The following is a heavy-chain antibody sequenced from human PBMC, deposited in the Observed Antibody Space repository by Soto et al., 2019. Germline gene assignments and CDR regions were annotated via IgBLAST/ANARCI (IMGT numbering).Heavy chain of an antibody. CDR3: AREWYSSSWYHYYYYYGMDV. CDR1: GDSVSSNSAA. V-gene: IGHV6-1*01. Sequence: SQTLSLTCAISGDSVSSNSAAWNWIRQSPSRGLEWLGRTYYRSKWYNDYAVSVKSRITINPDTSKNQFSLQLNSVTPEDTAVYYCAREWYSSSWYHYYYYYGMDVWGQGTTVTVS. D-gene: IGHD6-13*01. J-gene: IGHJ6*02. CDR2: TYYRSKWYN.